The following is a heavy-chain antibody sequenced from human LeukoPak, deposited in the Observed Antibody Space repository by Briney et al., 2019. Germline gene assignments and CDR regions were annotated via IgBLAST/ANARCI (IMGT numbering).Heavy chain of an antibody. V-gene: IGHV3-23*01. D-gene: IGHD5-12*01. Sequence: GTSPRLSCAASGFTFSSYAMSWVRQAPGKGLEWVSAISGSGGSTYYADSVKGRFTISRDNSKNTLYLQMNSLRAEDTAVYYCAKFPSQYSGYSWGQGTLVTVSS. J-gene: IGHJ4*02. CDR1: GFTFSSYA. CDR3: AKFPSQYSGYS. CDR2: ISGSGGST.